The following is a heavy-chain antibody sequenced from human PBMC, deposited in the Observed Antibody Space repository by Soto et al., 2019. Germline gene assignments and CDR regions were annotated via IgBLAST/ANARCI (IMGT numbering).Heavy chain of an antibody. CDR1: GYTFTSYD. J-gene: IGHJ5*02. CDR2: MNPNSGNT. V-gene: IGHV1-8*02. D-gene: IGHD3-22*01. Sequence: ASVKVSCKASGYTFTSYDINWVRQATGQGLEWMGWMNPNSGNTGYAQKFQGRVTMTRNTSISTAYMELSSLRSEDTGVYYCARLGSGSTMIVGEGFDPWGQGTLVTVSS. CDR3: ARLGSGSTMIVGEGFDP.